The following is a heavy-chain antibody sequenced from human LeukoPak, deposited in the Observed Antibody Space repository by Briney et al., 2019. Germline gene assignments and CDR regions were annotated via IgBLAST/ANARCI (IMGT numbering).Heavy chain of an antibody. Sequence: SETLSLTCTVSGGSISSSNYYWGWIRQPPGKGLEWIGNIHYSGSTYYKPSLKTRVTISVDTSKNQFSLKLTSVTAADTAVYYCARHASVDGNWPRPLDYWGQGSLVTVSS. CDR1: GGSISSSNYY. J-gene: IGHJ4*02. V-gene: IGHV4-39*01. CDR2: IHYSGST. D-gene: IGHD6-19*01. CDR3: ARHASVDGNWPRPLDY.